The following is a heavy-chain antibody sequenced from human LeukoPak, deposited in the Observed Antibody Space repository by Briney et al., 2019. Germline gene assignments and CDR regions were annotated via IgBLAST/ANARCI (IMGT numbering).Heavy chain of an antibody. Sequence: PSETLSLTCAVYGGSFSGYYWSWIRQPPGKGLEWIGEINHSGSTNYNPSLKSRVTISVDTSKNQFSLKLSSVTAADTAVYYCARGLSMRGGYYYMDVWGKGTTVTVSS. CDR2: INHSGST. D-gene: IGHD2/OR15-2a*01. CDR1: GGSFSGYY. J-gene: IGHJ6*03. CDR3: ARGLSMRGGYYYMDV. V-gene: IGHV4-34*01.